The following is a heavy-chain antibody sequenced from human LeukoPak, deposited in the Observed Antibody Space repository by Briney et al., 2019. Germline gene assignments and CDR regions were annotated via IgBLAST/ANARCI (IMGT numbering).Heavy chain of an antibody. V-gene: IGHV4-61*02. CDR2: IYTSGST. CDR1: GGSISSSSYY. D-gene: IGHD3-10*01. CDR3: FDP. Sequence: SETLSLTCTVSGGSISSSSYYWSWIRQPAGKGLEWIGRIYTSGSTNYNPSLKSRVTISLDTSKNQFSLKLSSREAYYGAGSNWFDPWGQGTLVTVSS. J-gene: IGHJ5*02.